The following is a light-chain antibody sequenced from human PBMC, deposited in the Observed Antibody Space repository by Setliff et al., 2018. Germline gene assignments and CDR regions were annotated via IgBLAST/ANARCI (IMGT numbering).Light chain of an antibody. CDR1: SSDVGGYNY. Sequence: QSVLTQPPSASGSPGQSVTISCTGTSSDVGGYNYVSWYQQHPGKAPKLMIYEVSKRPSGVPDRFPGSKSGNTASLTVSGLQAEDEADYYCSSYAGSNVVVFGGGTQLT. J-gene: IGLJ2*01. V-gene: IGLV2-8*01. CDR2: EVS. CDR3: SSYAGSNVVV.